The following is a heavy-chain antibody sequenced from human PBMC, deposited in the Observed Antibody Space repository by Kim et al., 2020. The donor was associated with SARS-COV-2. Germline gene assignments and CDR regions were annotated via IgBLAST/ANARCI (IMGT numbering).Heavy chain of an antibody. CDR3: AKDLPIAVAGTGGYDY. J-gene: IGHJ4*02. CDR2: IYSGGSST. Sequence: GGSLRLSCAASGFTFSSYAMSWVRQAPGKGLEWVSVIYSGGSSTYYADSVKGRFTISRDNSKNTLYLQMNSLRAEDTAVYYCAKDLPIAVAGTGGYDYWGQGTLVTVSS. D-gene: IGHD6-19*01. CDR1: GFTFSSYA. V-gene: IGHV3-23*03.